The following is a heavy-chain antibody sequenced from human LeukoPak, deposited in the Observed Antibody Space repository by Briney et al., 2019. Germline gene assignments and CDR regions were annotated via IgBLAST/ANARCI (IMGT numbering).Heavy chain of an antibody. J-gene: IGHJ4*02. CDR3: ARSRRLWYDTSGYFDY. V-gene: IGHV4-59*08. CDR1: GGSISSYY. D-gene: IGHD5-18*01. Sequence: SETLSLTCTVSGGSISSYYWSWIRQPPGKGLEWIGYIYNSGSTNYNPSLKSRVTISRDTSKNQFSLKLSSVTAADTAVYYCARSRRLWYDTSGYFDYWGQGTLVTVSS. CDR2: IYNSGST.